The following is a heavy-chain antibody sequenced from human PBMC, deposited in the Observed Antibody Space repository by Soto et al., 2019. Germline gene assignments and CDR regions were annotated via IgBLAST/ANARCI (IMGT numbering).Heavy chain of an antibody. V-gene: IGHV4-34*01. D-gene: IGHD3-10*01. J-gene: IGHJ4*02. CDR3: ARGKWFGEFPIPFDY. CDR2: INHSGST. CDR1: GGSFSGYY. Sequence: KTSETLSLTCAVYGGSFSGYYWSWIRQPPGKGLEWIGEINHSGSTNYNPSLKSRVTISVDTSKNQFSLKLSSVTAADTAVYYCARGKWFGEFPIPFDYWGQGTLVTVSS.